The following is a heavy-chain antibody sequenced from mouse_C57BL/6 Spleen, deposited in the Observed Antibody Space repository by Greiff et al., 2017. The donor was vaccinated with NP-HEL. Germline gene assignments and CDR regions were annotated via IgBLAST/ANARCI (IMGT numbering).Heavy chain of an antibody. CDR3: ARADYYGSSCYAMDY. D-gene: IGHD1-1*01. CDR2: ISYDGSN. V-gene: IGHV3-6*01. Sequence: EVKLQESGPGLVKPSQSLSLTCSVTGYSITSGYYWNWIRQFPGNKLEWMGYISYDGSNNYNPSLKNRISITRDTSKNQFFLKLNSVTTEDTATYYCARADYYGSSCYAMDYWGQGTSVTVSS. CDR1: GYSITSGYY. J-gene: IGHJ4*01.